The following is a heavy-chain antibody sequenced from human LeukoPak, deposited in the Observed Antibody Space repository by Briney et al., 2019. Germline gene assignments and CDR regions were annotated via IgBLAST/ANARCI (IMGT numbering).Heavy chain of an antibody. CDR2: IIPILGIA. D-gene: IGHD3-10*01. V-gene: IGHV1-69*04. CDR1: GGTFSSYA. J-gene: IGHJ5*02. Sequence: SVKVSCKASGGTFSSYAISWVRQAPGQGLEWMGRIIPILGIANYAQKFQGRVTITADKSTSTAYMELSSLRSEDTAVYYCARRHLYGSGSSNWFDPWGQGTLVTVSS. CDR3: ARRHLYGSGSSNWFDP.